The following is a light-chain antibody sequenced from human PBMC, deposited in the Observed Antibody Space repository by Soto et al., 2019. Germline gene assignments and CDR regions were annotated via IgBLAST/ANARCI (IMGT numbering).Light chain of an antibody. CDR3: SSYTTSTTLVL. CDR2: DVT. J-gene: IGLJ2*01. CDR1: SSDVGYYNY. V-gene: IGLV2-14*03. Sequence: QSVLTQPASVSGSPGQSITISCTGTSSDVGYYNYVSWYQHHPGKAPKLMIYDVTNRPSGVSNRFSGSKSGNTASLTISGLQAEDEADYYCSSYTTSTTLVLFGGGTKLTVL.